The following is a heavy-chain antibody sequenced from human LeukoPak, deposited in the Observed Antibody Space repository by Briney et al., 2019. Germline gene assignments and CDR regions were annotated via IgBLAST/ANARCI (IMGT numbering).Heavy chain of an antibody. CDR1: GGSISSYY. Sequence: SETLSLTCTVSGGSISSYYWSWIRQPPGKGLEWIGYIYYSGSTNYNPSLKSRVTISVDTSKNQFSLKLSSVTAADTAVYYCARGPLPAQILLWFGDSRNFDYWGQGTLVSVSS. CDR3: ARGPLPAQILLWFGDSRNFDY. CDR2: IYYSGST. D-gene: IGHD3-10*01. J-gene: IGHJ4*02. V-gene: IGHV4-59*12.